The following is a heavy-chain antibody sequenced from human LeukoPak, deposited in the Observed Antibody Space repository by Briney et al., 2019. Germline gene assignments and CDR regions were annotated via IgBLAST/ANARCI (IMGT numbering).Heavy chain of an antibody. CDR2: IRSKTYGGPT. D-gene: IGHD3-22*01. CDR1: GFTFGDYA. V-gene: IGHV3-49*04. J-gene: IGHJ4*02. Sequence: GGSLRLSCTASGFTFGDYAMSWVRQAPGKGLEWVGFIRSKTYGGPTEYAASVKGRFTISRDDSKSIAYLQMNSLKTDDTAVYYCTEGSSGPYDYWGKGTLVTVSS. CDR3: TEGSSGPYDY.